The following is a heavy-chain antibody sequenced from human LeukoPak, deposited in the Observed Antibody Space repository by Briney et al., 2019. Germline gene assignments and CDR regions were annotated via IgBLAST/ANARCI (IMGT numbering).Heavy chain of an antibody. J-gene: IGHJ6*03. CDR3: AKRGDFWSGYYTDYYYYMDV. D-gene: IGHD3-3*01. Sequence: ATVNVSCKASGYTFTSYDNNWVRQANAHGHERMGCMNPNSGNTGYAQKFQGRVTMTRDTSISTAYMELSSLRSEDTAVYYCAKRGDFWSGYYTDYYYYMDVWGKGTTVTVSS. CDR1: GYTFTSYD. CDR2: MNPNSGNT. V-gene: IGHV1-8*01.